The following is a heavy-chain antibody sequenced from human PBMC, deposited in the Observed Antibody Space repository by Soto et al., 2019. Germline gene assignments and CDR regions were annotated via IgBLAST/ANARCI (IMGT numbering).Heavy chain of an antibody. Sequence: PSQTLSLTCAISGDSVSSNSAAWNWIRQSPSRGLEWLGRTYYRSKWYNDYAVSVKSRITINPDTSKNQFSLQLNSVTPEDTAVYYCARDSSGRTLRFLVWKLDYWGQGTLVTVSS. V-gene: IGHV6-1*01. CDR1: GDSVSSNSAA. CDR3: ARDSSGRTLRFLVWKLDY. J-gene: IGHJ4*02. CDR2: TYYRSKWYN. D-gene: IGHD3-3*01.